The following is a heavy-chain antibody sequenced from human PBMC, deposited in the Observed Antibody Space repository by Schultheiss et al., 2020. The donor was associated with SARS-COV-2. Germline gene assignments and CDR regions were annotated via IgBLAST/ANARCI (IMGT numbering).Heavy chain of an antibody. V-gene: IGHV3-73*01. CDR1: GFTFSGSA. CDR3: TSHTVTSL. D-gene: IGHD4-17*01. CDR2: IRSKANSYAT. J-gene: IGHJ4*02. Sequence: GESLKISCAASGFTFSGSAMHWVRQASGKGLEWVGRIRSKANSYATAYAASVKGRFTISRDDSKNTAYLQMNSLKTEDTAVYYCTSHTVTSLWGQGTLVTVSS.